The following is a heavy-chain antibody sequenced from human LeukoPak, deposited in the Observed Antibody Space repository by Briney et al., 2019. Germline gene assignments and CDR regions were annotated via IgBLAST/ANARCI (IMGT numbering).Heavy chain of an antibody. Sequence: TEGSLRLSCAASGFIFRNYAMSWVRQAPGKGLEWVSAITSNGDSTYYSDSVKGRFTISRDNSKNTLYVEMNSLRAEDTAMYYCAKWGDYDILTGYYVSDFWGQGTLVTVSS. V-gene: IGHV3-23*01. CDR1: GFIFRNYA. CDR2: ITSNGDST. D-gene: IGHD3-9*01. CDR3: AKWGDYDILTGYYVSDF. J-gene: IGHJ4*02.